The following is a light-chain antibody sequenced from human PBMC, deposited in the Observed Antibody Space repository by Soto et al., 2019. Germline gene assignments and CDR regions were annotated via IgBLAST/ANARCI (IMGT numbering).Light chain of an antibody. V-gene: IGLV2-14*01. Sequence: QSALTQPASVSGSPGQSITISCTGSSSDVGAYNYVSWYQHHPGKAPKLIIYEVTNRPSGVSNRFSGSKSGNTASLTISALQAEDEADYYCSSYTSSSTLVFGGGTQLTVL. CDR3: SSYTSSSTLV. CDR2: EVT. CDR1: SSDVGAYNY. J-gene: IGLJ2*01.